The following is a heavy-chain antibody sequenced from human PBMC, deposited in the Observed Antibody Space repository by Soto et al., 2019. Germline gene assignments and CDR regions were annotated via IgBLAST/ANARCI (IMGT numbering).Heavy chain of an antibody. V-gene: IGHV3-30*03. CDR1: GFTVSTYG. J-gene: IGHJ4*02. CDR2: ISRDGGTK. D-gene: IGHD2-8*02. CDR3: TGEVASGY. Sequence: QVQLVESGGGVVQPGRSLRLSCAVSGFTVSTYGMHCVRQAPGKGQEWVAVISRDGGTKYYADSVKGRFTISRDNSRNTLFLEMNSLRSDDMAVYYCTGEVASGYWGQGTLVTVSS.